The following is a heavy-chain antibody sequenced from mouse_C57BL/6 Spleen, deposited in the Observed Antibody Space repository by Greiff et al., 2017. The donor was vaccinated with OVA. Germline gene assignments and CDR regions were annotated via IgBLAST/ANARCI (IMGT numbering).Heavy chain of an antibody. CDR1: GYTFTSYW. Sequence: QVQLQQSGAELVKPGASVKMSCKASGYTFTSYWITWVKQRPGQGLEWIGDIYPGSGSTNYNEKFKSKATLTVDTSSSTPYMQLSSLTSEDSAVYYCAKRDYSNYTFAYWGQGTLVTVSA. V-gene: IGHV1-55*01. CDR2: IYPGSGST. D-gene: IGHD2-5*01. J-gene: IGHJ3*01. CDR3: AKRDYSNYTFAY.